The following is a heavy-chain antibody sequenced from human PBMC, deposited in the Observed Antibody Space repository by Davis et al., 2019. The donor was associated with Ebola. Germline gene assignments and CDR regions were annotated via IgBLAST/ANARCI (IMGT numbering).Heavy chain of an antibody. V-gene: IGHV3-30*02. CDR2: LRNDGNYE. J-gene: IGHJ4*02. Sequence: SLNISCAVSGTTFSSYGMHWLRQAPREGLEWVAFLRNDGNYEHYADSVKGRFTISRDRSKNTLYLQMNSLRPEDTAVYYCAKDGVVAAIRVYFDSWGQGTLVTVSS. CDR3: AKDGVVAAIRVYFDS. CDR1: GTTFSSYG. D-gene: IGHD2-15*01.